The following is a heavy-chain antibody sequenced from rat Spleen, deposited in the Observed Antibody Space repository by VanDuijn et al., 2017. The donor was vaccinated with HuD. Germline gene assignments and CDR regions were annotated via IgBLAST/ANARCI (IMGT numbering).Heavy chain of an antibody. CDR1: GFTFSDYN. CDR3: AIRDGGFPG. V-gene: IGHV5S10*01. CDR2: IIYDGSRT. D-gene: IGHD1-11*01. J-gene: IGHJ3*01. Sequence: VSGGGLVQPGRSLKLSCAASGFTFSDYNMAWVRQAPKKGLEWVATIIYDGSRTYYRDSVKGRFTISRDNAKSILYLQLDSLRSEDTATYYCAIRDGGFPGWGQGTLVTVSS.